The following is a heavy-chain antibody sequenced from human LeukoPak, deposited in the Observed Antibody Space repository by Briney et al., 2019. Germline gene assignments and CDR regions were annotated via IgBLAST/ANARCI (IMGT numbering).Heavy chain of an antibody. J-gene: IGHJ4*02. Sequence: GGSLRLSCAGSGFTFSDYYMGWIRQAPGQGLEWVSYISSSGSTIYYADSVKGRFTISRDNANNSLHLQMNSVRVEDTGIYFCARGSTFGGVISDFWGQGTLVTVSS. V-gene: IGHV3-11*01. CDR1: GFTFSDYY. D-gene: IGHD3-16*02. CDR2: ISSSGSTI. CDR3: ARGSTFGGVISDF.